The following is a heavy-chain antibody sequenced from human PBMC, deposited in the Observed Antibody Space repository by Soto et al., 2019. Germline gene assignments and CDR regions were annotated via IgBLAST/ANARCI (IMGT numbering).Heavy chain of an antibody. V-gene: IGHV4-34*01. D-gene: IGHD6-25*01. CDR3: ARGSRVKIPAASGRDYYFHGLDV. CDR1: GVTFSGYY. Sequence: PSESLSLTCAVYGVTFSGYYWGWIRQPPGKGLEWIGEINHRGSTNYNPSLKRRVTISVDTSKNQFSLKLTSVTAADTAVYYCARGSRVKIPAASGRDYYFHGLDVWGQGTAVTVTS. J-gene: IGHJ6*02. CDR2: INHRGST.